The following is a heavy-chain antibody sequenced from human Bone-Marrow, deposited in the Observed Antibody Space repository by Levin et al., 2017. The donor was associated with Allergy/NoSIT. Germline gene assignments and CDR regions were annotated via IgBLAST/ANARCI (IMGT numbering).Heavy chain of an antibody. CDR2: ISGSGSNT. Sequence: PGGSLRLSCAASGLIFSNYAMNWVRQAPGKGLECVSQISGSGSNTHYADSVRGRFTFSRDNSNNTVYLQMNSLRADDTAVYYCAGYDTSGYHSPFDYWGQGTLVTVSS. D-gene: IGHD3-22*01. CDR3: AGYDTSGYHSPFDY. CDR1: GLIFSNYA. V-gene: IGHV3-23*01. J-gene: IGHJ4*02.